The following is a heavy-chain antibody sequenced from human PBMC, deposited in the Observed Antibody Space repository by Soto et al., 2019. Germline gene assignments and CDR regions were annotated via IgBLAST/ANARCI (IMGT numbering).Heavy chain of an antibody. J-gene: IGHJ6*02. CDR3: ARGGGQKYCSRTSCYGGYYGMDV. Sequence: VASVKVSCKASGYTFSTNGISWVRQAPGQGPEWMAWISTYNGITDYAQKFLDRLTMTTDTSTSTAYMELRSLRSDDTAVYYCARGGGQKYCSRTSCYGGYYGMDVWGQGTTVTVSS. CDR1: GYTFSTNG. V-gene: IGHV1-18*04. D-gene: IGHD2-2*01. CDR2: ISTYNGIT.